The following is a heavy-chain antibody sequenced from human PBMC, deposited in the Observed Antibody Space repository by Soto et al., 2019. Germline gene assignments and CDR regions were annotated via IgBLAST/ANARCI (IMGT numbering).Heavy chain of an antibody. CDR2: IDPSDSYT. J-gene: IGHJ3*02. V-gene: IGHV5-10-1*01. Sequence: PGESLKSSWKGSGYSFTSYCSSSVRQMPGKGLEWMGRIDPSDSYTNYSPSFQGHVTISADKSISTGYLQWSSLKASETAMYYCARRSGYDSVVAFDIWGQGRMVTVSS. D-gene: IGHD5-12*01. CDR3: ARRSGYDSVVAFDI. CDR1: GYSFTSYC.